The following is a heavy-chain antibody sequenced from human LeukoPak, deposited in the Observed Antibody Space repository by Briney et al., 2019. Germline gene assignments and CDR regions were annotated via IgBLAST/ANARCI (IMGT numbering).Heavy chain of an antibody. D-gene: IGHD6-19*01. Sequence: SETLSLTCTVSGGSISSYYWSWIRQPPGKGLGWIGYIYYSGSTNYNPSLKSRVTISVDTSKNQFSLKLSSVTAADTAVYYCARVSAVAGTDYWGQGTLVTVSS. CDR2: IYYSGST. V-gene: IGHV4-59*01. CDR3: ARVSAVAGTDY. J-gene: IGHJ4*02. CDR1: GGSISSYY.